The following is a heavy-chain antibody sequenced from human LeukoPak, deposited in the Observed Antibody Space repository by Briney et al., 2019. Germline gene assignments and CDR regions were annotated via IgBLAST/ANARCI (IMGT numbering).Heavy chain of an antibody. J-gene: IGHJ4*02. Sequence: RPGGSLRLSCAASGFTFSRYAMNWVRQAPGKGLEWLSVICGSDDTTYYADSVKGRFTISRDNSKNTLFLQMNSLRAEDTAVYYCAKTYDFWSGYYGFFVYWGQGTLVTVSS. V-gene: IGHV3-23*01. CDR3: AKTYDFWSGYYGFFVY. D-gene: IGHD3-3*01. CDR2: ICGSDDTT. CDR1: GFTFSRYA.